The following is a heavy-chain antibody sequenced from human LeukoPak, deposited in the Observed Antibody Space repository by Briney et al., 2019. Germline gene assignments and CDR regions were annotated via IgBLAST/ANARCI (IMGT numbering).Heavy chain of an antibody. V-gene: IGHV1-18*01. CDR2: ISAYNGNT. J-gene: IGHJ6*03. Sequence: GASVKVSCKASGYTFTSYGISWVRQAPGQGLEWMGWISAYNGNTNYAQKLQGRVTMTTDTSTSTAYMELRSLRSDDTAVYYCARDTAGGSWYFSGGYYYYYMDVWGKGTTVTVSS. D-gene: IGHD6-13*01. CDR3: ARDTAGGSWYFSGGYYYYYMDV. CDR1: GYTFTSYG.